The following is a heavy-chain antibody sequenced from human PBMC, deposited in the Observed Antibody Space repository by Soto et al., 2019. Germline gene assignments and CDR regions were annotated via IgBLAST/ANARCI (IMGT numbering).Heavy chain of an antibody. Sequence: SETLSLTCAVSGGSISSSNWWSWVRQPPGKGLEWIGEIYHSGSTNYNPSLKSRVTISVDKSKNQFSLKLSSVTAADTAVYYCARDLIVGATSWFDPWGQGTLVTVSS. CDR2: IYHSGST. D-gene: IGHD1-26*01. J-gene: IGHJ5*02. CDR1: GGSISSSNW. CDR3: ARDLIVGATSWFDP. V-gene: IGHV4-4*02.